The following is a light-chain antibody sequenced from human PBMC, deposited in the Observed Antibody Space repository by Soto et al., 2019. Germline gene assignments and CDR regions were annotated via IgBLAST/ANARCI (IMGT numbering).Light chain of an antibody. CDR3: QQYADYTT. J-gene: IGKJ4*02. V-gene: IGKV1-5*03. CDR2: EAS. Sequence: DIQMTQSPSTLSASVGDRVTITCRASQSVSNWLAWYQQKPGQAPKLLIYEASDLEAGVPSRFSGSGSGTEFALTINSLQPDDFATDYCQQYADYTTFGRGAKVEIK. CDR1: QSVSNW.